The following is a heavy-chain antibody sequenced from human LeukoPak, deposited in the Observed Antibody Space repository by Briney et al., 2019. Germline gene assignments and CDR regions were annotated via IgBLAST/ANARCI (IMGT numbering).Heavy chain of an antibody. CDR1: GYSISSGYY. CDR3: ARAGPHDAFDI. V-gene: IGHV4-38-2*02. J-gene: IGHJ3*02. Sequence: SETLSLTCTVSGYSISSGYYWGWIRQPPGKGLEWIGSIYHSGSTYYNPSLKSRVTISVDTSKNQFSLKLSSVTAADTAVYYCARAGPHDAFDIWGQGTMVTVSS. CDR2: IYHSGST.